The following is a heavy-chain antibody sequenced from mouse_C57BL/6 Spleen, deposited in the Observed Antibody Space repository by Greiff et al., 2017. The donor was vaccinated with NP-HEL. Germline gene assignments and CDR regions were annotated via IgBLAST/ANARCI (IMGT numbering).Heavy chain of an antibody. V-gene: IGHV1-61*01. CDR1: GYTFTSYW. Sequence: VQLQQPGAELVRPGSSVKLSCKASGYTFTSYWMDWVKQRPGQGLEWIGNIYPSDSETHYNQKFKDKATLTVDKSSSTAYMQLSSLTSEDSAVYYCARSESNYFDYWGQGTTLTVSS. CDR2: IYPSDSET. J-gene: IGHJ2*01. D-gene: IGHD5-1*01. CDR3: ARSESNYFDY.